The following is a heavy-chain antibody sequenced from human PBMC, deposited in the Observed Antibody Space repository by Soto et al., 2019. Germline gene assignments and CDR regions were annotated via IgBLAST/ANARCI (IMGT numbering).Heavy chain of an antibody. J-gene: IGHJ5*02. CDR2: IYYSGST. V-gene: IGHV4-39*02. CDR3: ARELFGRSVWFDP. CDR1: GGSISSSNYY. D-gene: IGHD3-10*01. Sequence: SETLSLTCTVSGGSISSSNYYWGWIRQPPGKGLEWIGSIYYSGSTYYNPSLKSRVTISVDTSKNQFSLKLSSVSAADTAVYYCARELFGRSVWFDPWGQGTLVTSPQ.